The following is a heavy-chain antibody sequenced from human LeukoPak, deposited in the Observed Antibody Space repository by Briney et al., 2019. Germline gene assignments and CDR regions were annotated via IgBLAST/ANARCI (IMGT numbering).Heavy chain of an antibody. V-gene: IGHV4-39*07. CDR2: IYYSGST. CDR1: GGSISSSSYY. J-gene: IGHJ4*02. Sequence: SETLSLTCTVSGGSISSSSYYWGWIRQPPGKGLEWIGSIYYSGSTYYNPSLKSRVTISVDTSKNQFSLKLSSVTAADTAVYYCARRVAARGPFDYWGQGTLVTVSS. CDR3: ARRVAARGPFDY. D-gene: IGHD6-6*01.